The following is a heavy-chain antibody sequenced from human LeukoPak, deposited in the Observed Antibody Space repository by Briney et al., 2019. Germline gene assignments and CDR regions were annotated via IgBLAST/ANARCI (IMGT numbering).Heavy chain of an antibody. CDR1: GFTFSTSW. Sequence: SGGSLRLSCATSGFTFSTSWLTWFRQAPGKGLQWVADINQDGSGKRYVDSVKGRFTISRDSAKNSLYLQMNSLRAEDTAVYYCAKNLSYDSHDYWVQGTLVTVSS. CDR3: AKNLSYDSHDY. CDR2: INQDGSGK. J-gene: IGHJ4*02. D-gene: IGHD3-22*01. V-gene: IGHV3-7*02.